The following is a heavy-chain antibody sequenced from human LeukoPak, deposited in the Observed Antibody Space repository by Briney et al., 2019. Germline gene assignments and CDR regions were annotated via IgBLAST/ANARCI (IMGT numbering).Heavy chain of an antibody. Sequence: AGGSLRLSCAGSGYIFSNYDMNWVRQAPGKGLEWVSSISSSSSYIYYADSAKGRFTISRDNAKNSLYLQMNSLRAEDTAVYYCASQRTINPLDYWGQGTLVTVSS. J-gene: IGHJ4*02. CDR3: ASQRTINPLDY. D-gene: IGHD1-14*01. V-gene: IGHV3-21*01. CDR1: GYIFSNYD. CDR2: ISSSSSYI.